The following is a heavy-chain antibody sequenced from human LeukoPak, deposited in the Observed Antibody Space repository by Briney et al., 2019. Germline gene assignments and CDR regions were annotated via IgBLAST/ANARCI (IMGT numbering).Heavy chain of an antibody. CDR3: TRGGTTYGYCSSTSCPG. CDR2: IFYRGSP. CDR1: GGSIDGSTGH. D-gene: IGHD2-2*01. V-gene: IGHV4-39*07. Sequence: SETLSLTCTVSGGSIDGSTGHWGWIRQPPGKGLEWIGSIFYRGSPYYNPSLNSRVTISIDRSKSQFSLELTSVTAADTAVYYCTRGGTTYGYCSSTSCPGWGQGTLVTVSS. J-gene: IGHJ4*02.